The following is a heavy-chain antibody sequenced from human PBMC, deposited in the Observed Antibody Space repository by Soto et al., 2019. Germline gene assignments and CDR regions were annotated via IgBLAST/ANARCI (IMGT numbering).Heavy chain of an antibody. Sequence: GGSLRLSCAASGFTFSSYAMSWVRQAPGKGLEWVSAISGSGGRTYYADSVKGRFTISRDNSKNTLYLQMNSLRAEDTAVYYCAKGGYDSSGYSHFDYWGQGTLVTVSS. V-gene: IGHV3-23*01. CDR3: AKGGYDSSGYSHFDY. J-gene: IGHJ4*02. CDR1: GFTFSSYA. D-gene: IGHD3-22*01. CDR2: ISGSGGRT.